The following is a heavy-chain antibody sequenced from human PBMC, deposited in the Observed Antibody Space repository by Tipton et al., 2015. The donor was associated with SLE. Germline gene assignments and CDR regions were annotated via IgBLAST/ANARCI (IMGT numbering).Heavy chain of an antibody. CDR3: ARQFSIFALVNV. CDR2: IYPADSDI. Sequence: QLVQSGAEVKKPGESLKISCKGSGYTFTSYWIGWVRQMPGKGLEWMGIIYPADSDIQYSPSFQGQVTISVDTSKNQFSLNLSSVTAADTAVYYCARQFSIFALVNVWGQGALVTVSS. CDR1: GYTFTSYW. V-gene: IGHV5-51*01. D-gene: IGHD3-3*01. J-gene: IGHJ4*02.